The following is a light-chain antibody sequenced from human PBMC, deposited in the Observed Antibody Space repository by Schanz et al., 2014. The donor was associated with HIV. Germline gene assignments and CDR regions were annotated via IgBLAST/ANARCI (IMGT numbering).Light chain of an antibody. CDR1: QDISNY. CDR2: DAS. Sequence: DIQMTQSPSSLSASVGDRVTITCQASQDISNYLNWYQQKPGKAPKLLIYDASNLETGVPSRFSGSGSGTEFTLTISSLQPDDFATYYCQQYSTKPYTFGQGTKLEIK. CDR3: QQYSTKPYT. J-gene: IGKJ2*01. V-gene: IGKV1-33*01.